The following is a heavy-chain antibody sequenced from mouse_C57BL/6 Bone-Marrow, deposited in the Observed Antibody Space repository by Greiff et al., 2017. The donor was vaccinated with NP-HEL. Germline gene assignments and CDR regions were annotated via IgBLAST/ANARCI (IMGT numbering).Heavy chain of an antibody. CDR3: ARGRGLAY. J-gene: IGHJ3*01. V-gene: IGHV1-4*01. D-gene: IGHD3-3*01. CDR1: GYTFTSYT. Sequence: VMLVESGAELARPGASVKMSCKASGYTFTSYTMHWVKQRPGQGLEWIGYINPSSGYTKYNQKFKDKATLTADKSSSTAYMQLSSLTSEDSAVYYCARGRGLAYWGQGTLVTVSA. CDR2: INPSSGYT.